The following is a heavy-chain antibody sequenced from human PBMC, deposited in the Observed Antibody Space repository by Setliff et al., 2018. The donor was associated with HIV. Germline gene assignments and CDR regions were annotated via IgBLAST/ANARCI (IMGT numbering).Heavy chain of an antibody. D-gene: IGHD4-17*01. CDR2: IYHSGST. Sequence: SETLSLTCTVSGGSISSDDYYWNWIRQPPGKGLEWIGSIYHSGSTYYNPSLKSRVTISVDTSKNQFSLKLSSVTAADTAIYYCARRIYGNNPYFDYWSQGTLVTVS. V-gene: IGHV4-39*07. J-gene: IGHJ4*02. CDR1: GGSISSDDYY. CDR3: ARRIYGNNPYFDY.